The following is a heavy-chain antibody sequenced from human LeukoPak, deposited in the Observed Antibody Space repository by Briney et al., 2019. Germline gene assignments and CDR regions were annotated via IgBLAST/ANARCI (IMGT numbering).Heavy chain of an antibody. CDR2: ISSSSSYI. CDR3: ARDRLQYEGTFDY. J-gene: IGHJ4*02. V-gene: IGHV3-21*01. D-gene: IGHD4-11*01. CDR1: GFTFSNYS. Sequence: GGSLRLSCAASGFTFSNYSMNWVRQAPGKGLDWVSSISSSSSYIYYADSVKGRFTISRENAKNSLYLQMNSLTAEDTAVYYCARDRLQYEGTFDYWGQGTLVTVSS.